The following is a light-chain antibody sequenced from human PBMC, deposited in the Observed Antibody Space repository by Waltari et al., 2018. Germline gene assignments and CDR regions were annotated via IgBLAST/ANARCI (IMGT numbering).Light chain of an antibody. CDR3: QQLKSYPIT. J-gene: IGKJ5*01. V-gene: IGKV1-9*01. Sequence: NQLTQSPSSLSASVGDRVTITCRASQAISGYLAWYQQKPGKAPKLLIYAASTLQSGVPSRCSGSGSGTDFTLTISSLQPEDFATYYCQQLKSYPITFGQGTRLEIK. CDR1: QAISGY. CDR2: AAS.